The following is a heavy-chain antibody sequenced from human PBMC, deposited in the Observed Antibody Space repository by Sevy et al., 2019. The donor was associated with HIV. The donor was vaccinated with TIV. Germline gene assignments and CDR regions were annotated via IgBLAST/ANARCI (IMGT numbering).Heavy chain of an antibody. Sequence: GESLKISCAASGFTFSSYAMHWVRQAPGKGLEWVAVISYDGSNKYYADSVKGRFTISRDNSKNTLSLQMNSLRAEDTAVYYCARDGVVVAATHLYYGMDVWGQGTTVTVSS. CDR3: ARDGVVVAATHLYYGMDV. D-gene: IGHD2-15*01. J-gene: IGHJ6*02. CDR2: ISYDGSNK. CDR1: GFTFSSYA. V-gene: IGHV3-30-3*01.